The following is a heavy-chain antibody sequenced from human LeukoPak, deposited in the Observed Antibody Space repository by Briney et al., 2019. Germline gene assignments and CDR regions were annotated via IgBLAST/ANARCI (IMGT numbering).Heavy chain of an antibody. D-gene: IGHD4-17*01. CDR3: ARESTVTSPFDY. CDR1: GGSISSYY. J-gene: IGHJ4*02. V-gene: IGHV4-59*01. Sequence: PSETLSLTCTASGGSISSYYWSWIRQPPGKGLEWIGYIYYSGSTNYNPSLNSRVTISVDMSKNQFAQKLSTVTAADTAVYYCARESTVTSPFDYWGQGTLVTVSS. CDR2: IYYSGST.